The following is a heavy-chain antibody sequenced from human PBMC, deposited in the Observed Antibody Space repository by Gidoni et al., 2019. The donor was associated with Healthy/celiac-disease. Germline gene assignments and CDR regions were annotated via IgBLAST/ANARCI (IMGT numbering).Heavy chain of an antibody. V-gene: IGHV3-30-3*01. CDR2: ISYDGSNK. CDR3: ARDFSGKRWLHTLDY. CDR1: GFTFRSYA. D-gene: IGHD5-12*01. J-gene: IGHJ4*02. Sequence: QVQLVESGGGVVQPGRSLRLSCAASGFTFRSYAMHWVRQAPGKGLEWVAVISYDGSNKYYADSVKGRFTISRDNSKNTLYLQMNSLRAEDTAVYYCARDFSGKRWLHTLDYWGQGTLVTVSS.